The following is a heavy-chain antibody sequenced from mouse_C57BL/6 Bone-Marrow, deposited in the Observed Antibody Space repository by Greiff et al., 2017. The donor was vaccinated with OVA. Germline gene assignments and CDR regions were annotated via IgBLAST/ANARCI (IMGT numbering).Heavy chain of an antibody. V-gene: IGHV1-59*01. J-gene: IGHJ2*01. Sequence: VQLQQPGAELVRPGTSVKLSCKASGYTFTSYWMHWVKPRPGQGLEWIGVIDPSDSYTNYNQKFKGKATLPVDTSSSTAYMQLSSLTSADSAVYYCAREYYGSSPYCFAYWGQGTTLPVSS. CDR3: AREYYGSSPYCFAY. CDR1: GYTFTSYW. D-gene: IGHD1-1*01. CDR2: IDPSDSYT.